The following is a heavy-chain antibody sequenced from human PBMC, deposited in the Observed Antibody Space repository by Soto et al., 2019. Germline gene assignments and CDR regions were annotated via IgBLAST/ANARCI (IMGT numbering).Heavy chain of an antibody. D-gene: IGHD1-26*01. CDR3: ARPHGGSSVFAF. CDR2: ISGSGGST. V-gene: IGHV3-23*01. Sequence: YAIRWVRQAPGKGLEWVSAISGSGGSTYYADSVKGRFTISRDNSKNTLYLQMNSLRAEDTAVYYCARPHGGSSVFAFWRKGTLVTVS. CDR1: YA. J-gene: IGHJ4*02.